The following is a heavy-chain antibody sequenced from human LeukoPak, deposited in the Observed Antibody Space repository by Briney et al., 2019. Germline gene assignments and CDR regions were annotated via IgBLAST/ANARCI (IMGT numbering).Heavy chain of an antibody. Sequence: PGGSLRLSCAASGFTFSSYSMNWVRQAPGKGLEWVSSISSSSSYIYYADSVKGRFTISRDNAKNSLYLQMNSLRAEDTAVYYCTRGGAARNYYYVDVWGKGTTVTVSS. J-gene: IGHJ6*03. CDR1: GFTFSSYS. CDR3: TRGGAARNYYYVDV. D-gene: IGHD5-18*01. V-gene: IGHV3-21*01. CDR2: ISSSSSYI.